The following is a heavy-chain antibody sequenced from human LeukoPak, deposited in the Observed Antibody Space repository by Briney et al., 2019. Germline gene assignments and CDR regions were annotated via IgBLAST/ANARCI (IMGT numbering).Heavy chain of an antibody. Sequence: PGGSLRLSCAASGFTFSSYAMSWVRQAPGKGLEWVSTISSSGGSTYYADSVKGRFTISRDNSKNTLYLQMNSLRAEDTAVYYCAKDPRYFDWLENNWFDPWGQGTLVTVSS. D-gene: IGHD3-9*01. V-gene: IGHV3-23*01. CDR2: ISSSGGST. CDR1: GFTFSSYA. CDR3: AKDPRYFDWLENNWFDP. J-gene: IGHJ5*02.